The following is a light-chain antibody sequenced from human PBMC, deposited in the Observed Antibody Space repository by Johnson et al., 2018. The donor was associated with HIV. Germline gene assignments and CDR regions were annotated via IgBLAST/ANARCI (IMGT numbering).Light chain of an antibody. J-gene: IGLJ1*01. CDR2: DNN. V-gene: IGLV1-51*01. Sequence: QSVLTQPPSVSAAPGQKVTISCSGSSSNIGNNYVSWYQQLPGTAPKLLIYDNNKRPSGIPDRFSDSQSVTSATLAITGLQPGDEEDYYCGTWDTSLGAQYVFGSGTKVTVL. CDR1: SSNIGNNY. CDR3: GTWDTSLGAQYV.